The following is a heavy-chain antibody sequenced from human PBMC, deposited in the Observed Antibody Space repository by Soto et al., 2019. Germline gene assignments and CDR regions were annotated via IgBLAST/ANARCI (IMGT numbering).Heavy chain of an antibody. CDR2: ISTYKGNT. CDR3: ATRSPAFDY. J-gene: IGHJ4*02. CDR1: GYTFTDYG. V-gene: IGHV1-18*01. Sequence: QVQLVQSGPEVKKPGATLNVSCKTSGYTFTDYGISWVRQAPGQGLEWMGWISTYKGNTNYAQKFQGRVTMTTDTSTSTAYMELRSLRSDDTAVYYCATRSPAFDYWGQGTLVTVSS.